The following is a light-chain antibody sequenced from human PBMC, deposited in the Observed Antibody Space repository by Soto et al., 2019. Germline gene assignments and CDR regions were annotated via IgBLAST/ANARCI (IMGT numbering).Light chain of an antibody. Sequence: EIVLTQSPGTLSLSLGERATLSCRASQSVSSAYLAWYQQKPGQAPRLLIYGTSIRATGIPDRISGSGSGTDFTLTISRLEPEDFAVHYCQQFARSPPQYTFGQRTKLEIK. V-gene: IGKV3-20*01. CDR2: GTS. CDR1: QSVSSAY. J-gene: IGKJ2*01. CDR3: QQFARSPPQYT.